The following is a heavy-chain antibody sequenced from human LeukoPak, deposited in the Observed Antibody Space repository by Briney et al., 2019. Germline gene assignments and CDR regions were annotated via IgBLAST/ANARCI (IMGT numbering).Heavy chain of an antibody. CDR3: VTDDSGNIDSSSSHDFFDT. Sequence: PGGSLRLSCAASGFTFSSAWMSWVRQAPGKGLEWVARIKVKSSGGTTDYAAPVKGRFSISRDDSKNTLFLQMNSLKVEDTAVYYCVTDDSGNIDSSSSHDFFDTWGPGTMVIVSS. J-gene: IGHJ3*02. D-gene: IGHD6-13*01. V-gene: IGHV3-15*01. CDR2: IKVKSSGGTT. CDR1: GFTFSSAW.